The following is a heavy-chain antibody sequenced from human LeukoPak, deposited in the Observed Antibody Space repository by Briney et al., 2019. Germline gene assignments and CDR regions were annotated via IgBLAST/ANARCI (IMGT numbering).Heavy chain of an antibody. CDR3: SKSPVGNVLDS. CDR1: GFTFSSYA. CDR2: ISYDGSNK. D-gene: IGHD2-8*01. J-gene: IGHJ5*01. Sequence: GRSLRLSCAASGFTFSSYAMHWVRQAPGKGLEWVAVISYDGSNKYYADSVKGRFTISRDNSKNTLYLQMNSLRAEDTAVYYCSKSPVGNVLDSWGQGTLVTVSS. V-gene: IGHV3-30-3*02.